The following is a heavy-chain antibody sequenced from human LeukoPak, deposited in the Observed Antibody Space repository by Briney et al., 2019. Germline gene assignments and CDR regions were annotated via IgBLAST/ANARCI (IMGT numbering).Heavy chain of an antibody. Sequence: GGSLRLSCAASGFTFNSYAMHWVRQAPDKGLERVAVISYDGSNKYYADSVKGRFTISRDNSKNTLYLQMNSLRAEDTAVYYCAKDIVIIPPAGDAFDIWGQGTMVTVSS. V-gene: IGHV3-30-3*01. CDR3: AKDIVIIPPAGDAFDI. CDR2: ISYDGSNK. CDR1: GFTFNSYA. D-gene: IGHD2-2*01. J-gene: IGHJ3*02.